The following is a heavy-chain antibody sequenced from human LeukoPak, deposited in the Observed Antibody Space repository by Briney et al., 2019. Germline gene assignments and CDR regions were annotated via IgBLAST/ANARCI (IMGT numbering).Heavy chain of an antibody. CDR2: IYSGGST. Sequence: GALRLSCAASGFIVSSNYMSWVRQAPGKGLEWVSVIYSGGSTYYADSVKGRFTISRDNSKNTLYLQMNSLRAEDTAVYYCARGVVHSGSYSNFDYWGQGTLVTVSS. D-gene: IGHD1-26*01. CDR3: ARGVVHSGSYSNFDY. J-gene: IGHJ4*02. CDR1: GFIVSSNY. V-gene: IGHV3-53*01.